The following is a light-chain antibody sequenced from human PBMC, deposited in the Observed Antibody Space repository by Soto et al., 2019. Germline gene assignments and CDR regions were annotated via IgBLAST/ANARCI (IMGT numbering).Light chain of an antibody. Sequence: QSALTQPASVSGSPGQSITISSTGTSSDVGGYNYVSWYQHHPGKAPKLMIYEVSDRPSGVSNRFSGSKSGNTASLTISGLQAEDEADYYCSSYTSSSTFVVFGGGTMLTVL. J-gene: IGLJ2*01. CDR3: SSYTSSSTFVV. V-gene: IGLV2-14*01. CDR1: SSDVGGYNY. CDR2: EVS.